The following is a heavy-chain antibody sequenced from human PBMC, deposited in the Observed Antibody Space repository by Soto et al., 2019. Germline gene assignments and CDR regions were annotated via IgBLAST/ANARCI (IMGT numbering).Heavy chain of an antibody. CDR1: NGSISTYY. V-gene: IGHV4-59*01. CDR2: IYYTGSP. J-gene: IGHJ6*02. D-gene: IGHD2-2*01. CDR3: ARGLDMPYYYYGVDV. Sequence: SETLSLTCTVSNGSISTYYWSWIRQPPGRSLEWIGHIYYTGSPTYSPSLKSRVTISVDTSKNQSSLKLSSVTAADTAVYYCARGLDMPYYYYGVDVWGLGTTVTVSS.